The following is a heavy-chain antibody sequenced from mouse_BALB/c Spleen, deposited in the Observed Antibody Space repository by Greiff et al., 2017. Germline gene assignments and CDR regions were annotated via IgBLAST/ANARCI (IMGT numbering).Heavy chain of an antibody. V-gene: IGHV5-15*02. CDR2: ISNLAYSI. D-gene: IGHD2-4*01. J-gene: IGHJ3*01. CDR1: GFTFSDYG. Sequence: EVQLVESGGGLVQPGGSRKLSCAASGFTFSDYGMAWVRQAPGKGPEWVAFISNLAYSIYYADTVTGRFTISRENAKNTLYLEMSSLRSEDTAMYYCAREFYYDYDGFAYWGQGTLVTVSA. CDR3: AREFYYDYDGFAY.